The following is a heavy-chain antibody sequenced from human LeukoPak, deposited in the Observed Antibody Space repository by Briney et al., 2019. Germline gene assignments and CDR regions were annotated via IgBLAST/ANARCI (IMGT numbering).Heavy chain of an antibody. J-gene: IGHJ4*02. Sequence: SQTLSLTCTVSGGSISSGDYYWSWIRQPPGKGLEWIGYIYYSGSTYYNPSLKSRVTISVDTPKNQFSLKLSSVTAADTAVCYCARELITSGGIDYWGQGTLVTVSS. CDR2: IYYSGST. V-gene: IGHV4-30-4*01. CDR1: GGSISSGDYY. CDR3: ARELITSGGIDY.